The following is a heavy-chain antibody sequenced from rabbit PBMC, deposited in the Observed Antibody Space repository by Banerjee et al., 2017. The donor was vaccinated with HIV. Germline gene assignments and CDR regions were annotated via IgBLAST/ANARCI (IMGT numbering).Heavy chain of an antibody. CDR1: GFSFGSSYW. Sequence: QSLEESGGDLAKPGPSLTLTCTASGFSFGSSYWICWVRQAPGKGLEWIACIYSGGSGNTYYASWAKGRFTISKTSSTVDLKMTSLTAADTATYFCARSFINTALTRLDLWGPGTLVTVS. CDR2: IYSGGSGNT. CDR3: ARSFINTALTRLDL. D-gene: IGHD1-1*01. V-gene: IGHV1S40*01. J-gene: IGHJ3*01.